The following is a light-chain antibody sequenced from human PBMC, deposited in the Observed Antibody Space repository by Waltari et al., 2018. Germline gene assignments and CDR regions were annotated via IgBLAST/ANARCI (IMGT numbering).Light chain of an antibody. V-gene: IGLV3-1*01. CDR1: HSGDHY. CDR3: QAWDSSGV. CDR2: QDS. J-gene: IGLJ2*01. Sequence: SYELTQPPSVSVSPGQTPSINSSGAHSGDHYPCWYQQKPGQSPVLVIYQDSKRPSGIPERFSGSNSGNTATLTISGTQAMDEADYYCQAWDSSGVFGGGTKLIVL.